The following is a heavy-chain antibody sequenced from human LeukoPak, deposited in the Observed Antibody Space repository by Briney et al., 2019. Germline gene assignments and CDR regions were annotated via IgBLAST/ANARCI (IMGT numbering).Heavy chain of an antibody. J-gene: IGHJ4*02. V-gene: IGHV3-7*01. CDR2: INQDGSEK. CDR3: ARAWGLYYYDSSGTYYFDY. CDR1: GFTLSSYL. Sequence: PGGSLRLSCAPSGFTLSSYLMIWVRQAPGKGLNWVPNINQDGSEKYYVDSVKGRFTISRDNAKNSLYMQMNSLRAEETAVYYCARAWGLYYYDSSGTYYFDYWGQGTLVTVSS. D-gene: IGHD3-22*01.